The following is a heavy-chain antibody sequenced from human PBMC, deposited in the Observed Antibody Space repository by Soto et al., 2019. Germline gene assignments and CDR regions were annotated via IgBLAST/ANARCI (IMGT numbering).Heavy chain of an antibody. CDR3: AREGISSASWGMDV. D-gene: IGHD2-2*01. CDR1: GGSFSGYY. Sequence: QVQLQQWGAGLLKPSETLSLTCAVYGGSFSGYYWSWIRQPPGKGLEWIGEINRSGSTNYNPSLKSRVTLSVDTFKKQFSLRLSSVTAADTAVYYCAREGISSASWGMDVWGQGTTVTVSS. J-gene: IGHJ6*02. CDR2: INRSGST. V-gene: IGHV4-34*01.